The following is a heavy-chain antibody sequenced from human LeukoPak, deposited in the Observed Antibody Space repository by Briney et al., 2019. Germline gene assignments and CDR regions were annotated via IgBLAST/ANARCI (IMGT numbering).Heavy chain of an antibody. J-gene: IGHJ4*02. CDR3: ASSDILTGSHLDY. V-gene: IGHV4-34*01. Sequence: SETLSLTCAVYGGSFSGYYWSWIRQPPGKGPEWIGEINHSGSTNYNPSLKSRVTISVDTSKNQFSLKLSSVTAADTAVYYCASSDILTGSHLDYWGQGTLVTVSS. D-gene: IGHD3-9*01. CDR1: GGSFSGYY. CDR2: INHSGST.